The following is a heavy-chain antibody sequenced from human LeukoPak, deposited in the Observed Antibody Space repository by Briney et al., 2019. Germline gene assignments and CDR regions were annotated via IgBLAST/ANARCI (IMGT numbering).Heavy chain of an antibody. V-gene: IGHV3-49*04. Sequence: GGSLRLSCTASGFTFGDYAMTWVRQAPGKGLEWVGFIRSNLYGGTPEYAAYVKGSFTISRDDSNSIAYLEMDSLKTDDTAVYYCTRDQTPYYWGQGTLVTVSS. CDR1: GFTFGDYA. CDR3: TRDQTPYY. J-gene: IGHJ4*02. CDR2: IRSNLYGGTP.